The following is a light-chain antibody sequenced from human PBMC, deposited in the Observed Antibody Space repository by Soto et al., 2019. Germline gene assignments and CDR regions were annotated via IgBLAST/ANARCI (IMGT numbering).Light chain of an antibody. CDR3: SSYTSSTVV. CDR1: SSDGGGYNY. Sequence: QSALTQPASVSGSPGQSITISCTGTSSDGGGYNYVSWYQQHPGKAPKLMIYDVSNRPSGVSNRFSGSKSGNTASLAISGLQAEDEADYYRSSYTSSTVVFGGGNKVTVL. V-gene: IGLV2-14*01. CDR2: DVS. J-gene: IGLJ2*01.